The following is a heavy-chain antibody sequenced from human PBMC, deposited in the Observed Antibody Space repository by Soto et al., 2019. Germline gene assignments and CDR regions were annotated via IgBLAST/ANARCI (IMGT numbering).Heavy chain of an antibody. CDR2: ISGSGGST. V-gene: IGHV3-23*01. Sequence: GGSLRLSCAASGFTFSSYAMSWVRQAPGKGLEWVSAISGSGGSTYYADSVKGRFTISRDNSKNTLYLQMNSLRAEDTAVYYCAKDRPSITIFGVVIRWDYWGQGTLVTVSS. CDR3: AKDRPSITIFGVVIRWDY. J-gene: IGHJ4*02. D-gene: IGHD3-3*01. CDR1: GFTFSSYA.